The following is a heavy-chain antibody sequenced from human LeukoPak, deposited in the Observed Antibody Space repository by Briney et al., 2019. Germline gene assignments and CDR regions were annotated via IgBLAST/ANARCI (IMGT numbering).Heavy chain of an antibody. CDR3: AKEYDSGGYGANFDY. J-gene: IGHJ4*02. D-gene: IGHD3-10*01. V-gene: IGHV3-30*18. CDR1: KLTFGNYG. Sequence: PGRSLRLSFTASKLTFGNYGMQWVRQAPGKGLGWVAVVSSVGGTKYYADSVKGRFTISRDNSRNTMYLQMDSLRAEDTAVYYCAKEYDSGGYGANFDYWGQGTLVTVSS. CDR2: VSSVGGTK.